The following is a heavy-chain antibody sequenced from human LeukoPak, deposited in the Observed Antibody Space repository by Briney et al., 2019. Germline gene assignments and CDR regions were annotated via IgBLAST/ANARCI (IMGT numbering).Heavy chain of an antibody. D-gene: IGHD6-6*01. V-gene: IGHV3-11*01. CDR3: ARVRPLGYGMDV. CDR2: ISSSGSTI. J-gene: IGHJ6*02. CDR1: GFTFSDYY. Sequence: PGGSLRLSCAASGFTFSDYYMSWIRQAPGKGPEWVSYISSSGSTIYYADSVKGRFTISRDNAKNLLYLQMNSLRAEDTAVYYCARVRPLGYGMDVWGQGTTVTVSS.